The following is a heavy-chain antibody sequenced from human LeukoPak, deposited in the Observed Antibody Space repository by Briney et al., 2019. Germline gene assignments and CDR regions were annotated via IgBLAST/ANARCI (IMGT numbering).Heavy chain of an antibody. CDR1: GFTFSSYS. J-gene: IGHJ4*02. Sequence: GGSLRLSCAASGFTFSSYSMNWVRQAPGKGLEWVSAISGSGGSTYYADSVKGRFTISRDNSKNTLYLQMNSLRAEDTAVYYCAKDRNSNYVESFDYWGQGTLVTVSS. CDR2: ISGSGGST. D-gene: IGHD4-11*01. CDR3: AKDRNSNYVESFDY. V-gene: IGHV3-23*01.